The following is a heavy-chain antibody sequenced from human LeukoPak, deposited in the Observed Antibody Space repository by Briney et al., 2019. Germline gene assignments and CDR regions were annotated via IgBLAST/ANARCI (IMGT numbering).Heavy chain of an antibody. Sequence: GGSLRLSCAVSGFTFDDYAMHWVRQAPGKGLEWVSGISWNSGSIGYADSVKGRFTISRDNAKNSLYLQMNSLRAEDTALYYCAKDIATGNRLYYFDYWGQGTLVTVSS. V-gene: IGHV3-9*01. D-gene: IGHD1-14*01. CDR1: GFTFDDYA. CDR3: AKDIATGNRLYYFDY. J-gene: IGHJ4*02. CDR2: ISWNSGSI.